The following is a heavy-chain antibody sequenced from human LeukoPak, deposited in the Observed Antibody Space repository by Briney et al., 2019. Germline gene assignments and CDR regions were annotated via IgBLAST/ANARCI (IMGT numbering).Heavy chain of an antibody. CDR2: ISGSGGST. CDR1: GFTFSSYA. Sequence: GGSLRLSCAASGFTFSSYAMSWVRQAPGKGLEWVSAISGSGGSTYYADPVKGRFTISRDNSKNTLYLQMNSLRAEDTAVYYCAKDPNWVTMIDAFDIWGQGTMVTVSS. CDR3: AKDPNWVTMIDAFDI. V-gene: IGHV3-23*01. D-gene: IGHD3-22*01. J-gene: IGHJ3*02.